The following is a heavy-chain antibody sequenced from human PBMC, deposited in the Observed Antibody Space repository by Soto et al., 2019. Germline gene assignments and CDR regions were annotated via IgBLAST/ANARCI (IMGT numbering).Heavy chain of an antibody. CDR1: GFTFDDYA. D-gene: IGHD3-22*01. Sequence: GGSLRLSCAASGFTFDDYAMHWVRQAPGKGLEWVSLISGDGGSTYYADSVKGRFTISRDNSKNSLYLQMNSLRTEDTALYCGAKGKGSMIVVVDAGDIWGQGTMVTVSS. CDR3: AKGKGSMIVVVDAGDI. V-gene: IGHV3-43*02. CDR2: ISGDGGST. J-gene: IGHJ3*02.